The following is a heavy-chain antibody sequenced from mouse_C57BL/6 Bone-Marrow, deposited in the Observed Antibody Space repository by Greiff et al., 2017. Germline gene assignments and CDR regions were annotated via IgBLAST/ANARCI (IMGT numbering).Heavy chain of an antibody. Sequence: QVQLQQPGAELVKPGASVKVSCKASGYTFTSYWMHWVKQRPGQGLEWIGRIHPSDSDTNYNQKFKGKATLTVDKSSSTAYMQRSSLTSEDSAVYYCETNRGIYYDYDGDWYFDVWGTGTTVTVSS. D-gene: IGHD2-4*01. CDR3: ETNRGIYYDYDGDWYFDV. J-gene: IGHJ1*03. CDR2: IHPSDSDT. CDR1: GYTFTSYW. V-gene: IGHV1-74*01.